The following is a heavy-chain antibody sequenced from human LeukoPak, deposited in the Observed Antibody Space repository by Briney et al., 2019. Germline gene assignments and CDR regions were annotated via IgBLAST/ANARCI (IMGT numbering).Heavy chain of an antibody. J-gene: IGHJ3*02. CDR1: GCTFISYA. V-gene: IGHV1-69*05. Sequence: SVKVSCKASGCTFISYAISWVRQAPGQGLEWMGGIIPIFGRANYAQKFQGRVTITTDESTSTAYMELSSLRSEDTAVYYCPSTALDSSGYYSTDACDIWGRGTRDSVSS. CDR2: IIPIFGRA. CDR3: PSTALDSSGYYSTDACDI. D-gene: IGHD3-22*01.